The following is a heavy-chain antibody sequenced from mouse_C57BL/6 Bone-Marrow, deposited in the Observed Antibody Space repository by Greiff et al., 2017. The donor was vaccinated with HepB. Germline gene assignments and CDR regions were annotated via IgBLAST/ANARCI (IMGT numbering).Heavy chain of an antibody. V-gene: IGHV5-9-1*02. J-gene: IGHJ1*03. D-gene: IGHD1-3*01. Sequence: EVQLKESGEGLVKPGGSLKLSCAASGFTLSSYAMSWVRHTPGKRLEWVAYTSSGGDYIYYADTVMGRFTISRDNARHTLYLQMSSLKSEDTAMYYCTKVLAAFDVWGTGTTVTVSS. CDR1: GFTLSSYA. CDR2: TSSGGDYI. CDR3: TKVLAAFDV.